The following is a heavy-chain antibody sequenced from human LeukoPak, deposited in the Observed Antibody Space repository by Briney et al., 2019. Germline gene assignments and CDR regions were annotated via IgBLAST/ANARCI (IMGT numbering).Heavy chain of an antibody. CDR3: ARYGCSGGSCYVDY. J-gene: IGHJ4*02. D-gene: IGHD2-15*01. Sequence: SETLSLTCTPCGGSISSYYWSWIRQPPGKGLEWIGYIYTSGSTNYNPSLKSRVTMSVDTSKNQFSLKLSSVTAADTAVYYCARYGCSGGSCYVDYWGQGTLVTVSS. V-gene: IGHV4-4*08. CDR1: GGSISSYY. CDR2: IYTSGST.